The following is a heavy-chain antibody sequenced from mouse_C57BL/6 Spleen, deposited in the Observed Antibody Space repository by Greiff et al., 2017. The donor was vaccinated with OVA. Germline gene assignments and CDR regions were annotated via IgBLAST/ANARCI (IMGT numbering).Heavy chain of an antibody. Sequence: QVQLQQPGAELVRPGTSVKLSCKASGYTFTSYWMHWVKQRPGQGLEWIGVIDPSDSYTNYNQKFKGKATLTVDTSSSTAYMQLSILTSEDSAVYYCARQSITTVPYFDYWGQGTTLTVSS. V-gene: IGHV1-59*01. CDR3: ARQSITTVPYFDY. D-gene: IGHD1-1*01. J-gene: IGHJ2*01. CDR2: IDPSDSYT. CDR1: GYTFTSYW.